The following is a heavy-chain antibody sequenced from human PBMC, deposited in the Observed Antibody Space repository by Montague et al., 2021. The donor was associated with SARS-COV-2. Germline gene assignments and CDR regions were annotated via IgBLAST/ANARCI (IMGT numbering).Heavy chain of an antibody. Sequence: CAISGDSVAELRRRSEEHTYALSTQFHLVCRTLHKTKWYNDYAVSVRGRVTINPDTSKNQFSLQLNSVTPEDTAIYYCTSGREGNYNVMDVWGQGTTVTVSS. CDR3: TSGREGNYNVMDV. CDR1: GDSVAELRRR. J-gene: IGHJ6*02. D-gene: IGHD1-1*01. CDR2: TLHKTKWYN. V-gene: IGHV6-1*01.